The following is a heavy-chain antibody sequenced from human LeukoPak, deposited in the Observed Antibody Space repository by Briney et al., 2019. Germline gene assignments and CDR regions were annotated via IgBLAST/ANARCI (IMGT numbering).Heavy chain of an antibody. J-gene: IGHJ4*02. V-gene: IGHV3-11*06. CDR1: GFTFSDYY. Sequence: GGSLRLSCAASGFTFSDYYMSWIRQAPGKGLEWVSYISSSSSYTNYEDSVKGRFTVSRDYAKNSLYLQMNSLRGEDTAVYYCARVYNYGLDYWGQGTLVTVSS. CDR2: ISSSSSYT. D-gene: IGHD5-18*01. CDR3: ARVYNYGLDY.